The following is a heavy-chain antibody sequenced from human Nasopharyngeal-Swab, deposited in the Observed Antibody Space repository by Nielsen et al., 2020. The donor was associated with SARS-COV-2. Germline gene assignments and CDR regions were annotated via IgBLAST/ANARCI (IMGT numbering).Heavy chain of an antibody. J-gene: IGHJ4*02. CDR1: GFDFSSYA. Sequence: GESLKISCAASGFDFSSYAMHWVRQAPGKGLEWITFIWDDGSKKYYADSVKGRFTISRDNSKNTLYLQMNSLRVEDTAVYYCARERTYSSSSDFDVWGQGTLVTVSS. CDR2: IWDDGSKK. D-gene: IGHD6-6*01. V-gene: IGHV3-33*01. CDR3: ARERTYSSSSDFDV.